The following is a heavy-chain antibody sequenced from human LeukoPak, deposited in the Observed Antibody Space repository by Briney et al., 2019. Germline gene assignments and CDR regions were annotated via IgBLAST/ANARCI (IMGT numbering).Heavy chain of an antibody. V-gene: IGHV4-34*01. D-gene: IGHD1-26*01. CDR2: IHHTGST. CDR3: ARARVGSTYYSFYYLDV. Sequence: PSETLSLTCAVYGGPFSDHYWSWIRQPPGKGLEWIGEIHHTGSTNYNASLNSRVTMSVDTSKNQFSLSLASVTAADTAVYYCARARVGSTYYSFYYLDVWGKGTTVTVSS. J-gene: IGHJ6*03. CDR1: GGPFSDHY.